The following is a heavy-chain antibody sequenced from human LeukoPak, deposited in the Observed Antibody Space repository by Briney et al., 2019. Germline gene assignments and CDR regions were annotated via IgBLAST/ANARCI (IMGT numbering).Heavy chain of an antibody. CDR1: GGSISSDGYY. CDR2: IYYSGST. J-gene: IGHJ3*02. CDR3: ARDGGRGETFDI. Sequence: SETLSLTCTVSGGSISSDGYYWSWIRQHPGKGLEWIGYIYYSGSTYDNPSLKSRVTVSVDTSKNQFFLKLSSVTAADTAVYYCARDGGRGETFDIWGQGTMVTVSS. D-gene: IGHD6-25*01. V-gene: IGHV4-31*03.